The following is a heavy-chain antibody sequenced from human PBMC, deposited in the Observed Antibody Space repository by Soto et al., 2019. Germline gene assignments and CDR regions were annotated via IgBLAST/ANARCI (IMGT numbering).Heavy chain of an antibody. CDR3: SRGGIAVACTYYYYGMDV. V-gene: IGHV1-2*04. Sequence: ASVKVSCKASGYTFTGYYMKWVRQAPGQGIEWMGWINPNSGGTNYAQKFQGWVTMTRDTSISTAYMELSRLRSYDTAVYYCSRGGIAVACTYYYYGMDVWGQGTTVTVSS. J-gene: IGHJ6*02. CDR2: INPNSGGT. D-gene: IGHD6-19*01. CDR1: GYTFTGYY.